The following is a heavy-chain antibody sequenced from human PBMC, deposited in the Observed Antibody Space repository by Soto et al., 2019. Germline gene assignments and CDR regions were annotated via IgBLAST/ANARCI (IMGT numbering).Heavy chain of an antibody. J-gene: IGHJ6*02. CDR2: ISYDGSNK. CDR3: ARGTAFYFWAGFFGSTTHRYHYGMDV. D-gene: IGHD3-3*01. Sequence: PGGSLRLSCAASGFTFSSYGMHWVRQAPGKGLEWVAVISYDGSNKYYADSVKGRFTISRDNSKNTLYLQMNSLRAEDTAVYYCARGTAFYFWAGFFGSTTHRYHYGMDVWGQGTTVTVSS. CDR1: GFTFSSYG. V-gene: IGHV3-30*03.